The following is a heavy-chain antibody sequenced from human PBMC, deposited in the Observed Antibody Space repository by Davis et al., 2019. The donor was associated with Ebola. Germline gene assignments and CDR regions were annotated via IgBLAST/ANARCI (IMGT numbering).Heavy chain of an antibody. D-gene: IGHD4-17*01. Sequence: SLKISCAASGFTFSSYGMHWVRQAPGKGLEWVAVISYDGSNKYYADSVKGRFTISRDNSKNTLYLQMNSLRAEDTAVYYCAKVAGPTTSFFDYWGQGTLVTVSS. CDR1: GFTFSSYG. V-gene: IGHV3-30*18. CDR2: ISYDGSNK. J-gene: IGHJ4*02. CDR3: AKVAGPTTSFFDY.